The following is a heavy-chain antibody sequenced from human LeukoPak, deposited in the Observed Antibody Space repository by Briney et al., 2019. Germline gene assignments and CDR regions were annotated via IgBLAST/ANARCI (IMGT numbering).Heavy chain of an antibody. CDR3: ARVKVVGATRVFDY. CDR2: IIPIFGTA. Sequence: GASVKVSCKASGYTFTSYGIGWVRQAPGQGLEWMGGIIPIFGTANYAQKFQGRVTITADESTSTAYMELSSLRSEDTAVYYCARVKVVGATRVFDYWGQGTLVTVSS. J-gene: IGHJ4*02. CDR1: GYTFTSYG. V-gene: IGHV1-69*13. D-gene: IGHD1-26*01.